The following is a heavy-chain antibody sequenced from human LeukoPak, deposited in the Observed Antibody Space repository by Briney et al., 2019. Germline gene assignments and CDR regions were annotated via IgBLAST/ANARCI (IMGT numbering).Heavy chain of an antibody. J-gene: IGHJ5*01. D-gene: IGHD2-2*01. V-gene: IGHV5-51*01. CDR2: IYPGDSDS. CDR3: ARRSYCYSTSCYGYWFDS. Sequence: GESLKISCKGSGYRFTDYWIAWVRLMPGKGLEWMGIIYPGDSDSRYSPSFQGQVTFSADKSISTAYLQWSSLKASDTAMYYCARRSYCYSTSCYGYWFDSWGQGTLVTVSS. CDR1: GYRFTDYW.